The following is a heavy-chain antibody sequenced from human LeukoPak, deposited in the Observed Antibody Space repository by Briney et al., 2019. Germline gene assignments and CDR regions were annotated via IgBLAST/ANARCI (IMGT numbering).Heavy chain of an antibody. CDR1: GYTFTSYD. D-gene: IGHD2-15*01. V-gene: IGHV1-8*01. CDR3: TRAYCSGGSCYSVY. CDR2: MNPNSGNT. J-gene: IGHJ4*02. Sequence: SVKVSCKASGYTFTSYDINWVRQATGQGLEWMGWMNPNSGNTGYAQKFQGRVTMTRNTSISTAYMELSSLRSEDTAVYYCTRAYCSGGSCYSVYWGQGTLVTVSS.